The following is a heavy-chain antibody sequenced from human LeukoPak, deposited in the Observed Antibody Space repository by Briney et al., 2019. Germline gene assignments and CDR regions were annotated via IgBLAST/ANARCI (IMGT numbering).Heavy chain of an antibody. CDR2: ISGSGAGT. J-gene: IGHJ4*02. V-gene: IGHV3-23*01. CDR3: AKKRTYYDSWSGFAMDY. D-gene: IGHD3-3*01. Sequence: GGSLRLSCAASGFTFSSYAMSWVCQAPGKGLEWVSAISGSGAGTYYADSVKGRFTVSRDNSKNTLYLQMTSLGAEDTAVYYCAKKRTYYDSWSGFAMDYWGQGALVTVSS. CDR1: GFTFSSYA.